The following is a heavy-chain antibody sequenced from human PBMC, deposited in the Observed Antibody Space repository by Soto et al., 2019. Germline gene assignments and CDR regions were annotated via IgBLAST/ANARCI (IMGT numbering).Heavy chain of an antibody. CDR2: IYYSGNT. CDR1: GGSISSGYYY. Sequence: SETLSLTCSVSGGSISSGYYYWSWIRQPPGKGLEWIGNIYYSGNTYYNPSLKSRLIISIDTSKNQFSLKVGSATAADTAVYYCVSSSLYGMDVWGQGTTVTVSS. J-gene: IGHJ6*02. V-gene: IGHV4-30-4*01. CDR3: VSSSLYGMDV.